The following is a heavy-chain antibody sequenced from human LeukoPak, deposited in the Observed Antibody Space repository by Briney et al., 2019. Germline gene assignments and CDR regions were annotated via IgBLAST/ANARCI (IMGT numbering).Heavy chain of an antibody. V-gene: IGHV3-23*01. D-gene: IGHD3-10*01. CDR1: GFTFGSYA. J-gene: IGHJ4*02. CDR3: ARDSITMVRGVIINRYYFDY. Sequence: GESLRLSCAASGFTFGSYAMYWVRQAPGKGLEWVSGISGSGGSTFYADSVKGRFTISRDNSDNTVYLQMNSLRAEDTAVYYCARDSITMVRGVIINRYYFDYWGQGTLVTVSS. CDR2: ISGSGGST.